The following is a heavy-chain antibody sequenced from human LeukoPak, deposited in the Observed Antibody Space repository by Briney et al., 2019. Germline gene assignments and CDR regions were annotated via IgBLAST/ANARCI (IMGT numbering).Heavy chain of an antibody. D-gene: IGHD2-15*01. CDR2: ISAYNANT. Sequence: ASVKVSCKASGYTFTSYGISWVRQAPGQGLEWMGWISAYNANTNYAQKLQGRVTMTTDTSTSTAYMELRSPRSDDTAVYYCARVSKGRYCSGGSCYSSDYWGQGTLVTVSS. V-gene: IGHV1-18*01. CDR3: ARVSKGRYCSGGSCYSSDY. J-gene: IGHJ4*02. CDR1: GYTFTSYG.